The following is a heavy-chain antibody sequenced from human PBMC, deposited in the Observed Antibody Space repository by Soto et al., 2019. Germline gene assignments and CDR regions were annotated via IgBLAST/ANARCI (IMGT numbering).Heavy chain of an antibody. CDR1: GGSISSGGYY. V-gene: IGHV4-31*03. Sequence: PSETLSLTCTVSGGSISSGGYYWSWIRQHPGKGLEWIGYIYYSGSTYYNPSLKSRVTISVDTSKNQFSLKLSSVTAADTAVYYCARTFRGYSCGRFDYWGQGTLVTVSS. D-gene: IGHD5-18*01. CDR3: ARTFRGYSCGRFDY. J-gene: IGHJ4*02. CDR2: IYYSGST.